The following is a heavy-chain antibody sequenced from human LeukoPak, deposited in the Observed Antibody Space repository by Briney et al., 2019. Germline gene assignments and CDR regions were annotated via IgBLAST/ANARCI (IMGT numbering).Heavy chain of an antibody. CDR3: ARESALGDGTVTTFGY. J-gene: IGHJ4*02. Sequence: KTGGSLRLSCAASGFTFSSYSMNWVRQAPGKGLEWVSSISSSSSYIYYADSVKGRFTISRDNAKNSLYLQMNSLRAEDTAVYYCARESALGDGTVTTFGYWGQGTLVTVSS. CDR1: GFTFSSYS. D-gene: IGHD4-17*01. V-gene: IGHV3-21*01. CDR2: ISSSSSYI.